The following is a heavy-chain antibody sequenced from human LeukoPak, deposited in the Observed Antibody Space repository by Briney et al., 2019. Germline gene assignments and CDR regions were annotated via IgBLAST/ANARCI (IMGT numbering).Heavy chain of an antibody. CDR1: GFTFSSYS. D-gene: IGHD2-8*01. V-gene: IGHV3-48*01. Sequence: GGSLRLSCAASGFTFSSYSMNWVRQAPGKGLEWVSYISSSSNTIYYADSVKGRFTISRDNAKNSLYLQMNSLRAEDTAVYYCARTPDAGWVLSDYWGQGTLVTVSS. CDR3: ARTPDAGWVLSDY. CDR2: ISSSSNTI. J-gene: IGHJ4*02.